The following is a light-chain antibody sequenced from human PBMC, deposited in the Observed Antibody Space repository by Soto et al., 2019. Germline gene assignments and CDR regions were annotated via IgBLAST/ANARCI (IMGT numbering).Light chain of an antibody. Sequence: EIVLTQSPGTQSLSPGERATLTCRASQRVSANYLAWYQQRPGQAPRLLIYEASTRATGIPDRFSGSGSGTDFALTISRLEPEVFAVYYCQQYGSSPLTFGGGTKVDIK. CDR2: EAS. V-gene: IGKV3-20*01. CDR3: QQYGSSPLT. J-gene: IGKJ4*01. CDR1: QRVSANY.